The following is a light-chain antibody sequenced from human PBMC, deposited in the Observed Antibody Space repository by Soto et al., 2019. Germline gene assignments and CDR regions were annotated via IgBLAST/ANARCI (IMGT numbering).Light chain of an antibody. CDR1: QSVSNNY. CDR3: QQYSSLWT. J-gene: IGKJ1*01. CDR2: GAS. Sequence: EIVLTHYPGTLSLSPGERATLSCRTSQSVSNNYLAWYQQKPGQAPRLLIYGASSRATGIPDRFSGSGYGTDFTLTISRLEPEDFAVYYCQQYSSLWTFGQGTKVEIK. V-gene: IGKV3-20*01.